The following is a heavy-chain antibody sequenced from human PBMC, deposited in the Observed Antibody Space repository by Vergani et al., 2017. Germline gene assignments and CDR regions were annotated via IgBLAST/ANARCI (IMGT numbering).Heavy chain of an antibody. D-gene: IGHD2-8*01. CDR1: GFTFGSYS. CDR3: ARVQGSRTNRHHYGTNV. CDR2: MSSSGNYV. V-gene: IGHV3-21*06. J-gene: IGHJ6*02. Sequence: EENLVESGGGLVKPGGSLRLSCVASGFTFGSYSVNWVRQAQGRGLEWVSSMSSSGNYVYYTASVKGRFSISRDDAKSLLSLPRNSLRADDTAVYYCARVQGSRTNRHHYGTNVWGLGTTVTVSS.